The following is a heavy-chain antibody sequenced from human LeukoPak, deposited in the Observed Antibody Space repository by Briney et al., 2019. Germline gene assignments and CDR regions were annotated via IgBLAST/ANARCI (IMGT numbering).Heavy chain of an antibody. CDR1: GFAFSSYN. CDR2: ISTTSTYI. Sequence: KPGGSLRLSCAASGFAFSSYNMKWGRQAPGKGLEWVSFISTTSTYIYYADSVKGRFTVSRDNSKNLLYLQMDSLRVEDTAVYYCARAGTCSSTSCDGGIEYWGQGTLVTVSS. J-gene: IGHJ4*02. V-gene: IGHV3-21*06. D-gene: IGHD2-2*01. CDR3: ARAGTCSSTSCDGGIEY.